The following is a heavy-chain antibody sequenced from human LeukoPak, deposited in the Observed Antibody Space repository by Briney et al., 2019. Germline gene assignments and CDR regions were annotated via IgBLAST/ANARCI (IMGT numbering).Heavy chain of an antibody. CDR3: ASRTTVVTPDAFDI. V-gene: IGHV3-30*01. D-gene: IGHD4-23*01. Sequence: GGSLRLSCAAPGFTFSSYVMHWVRQAPGKGLEWVAIISYDGSNKYYADSVKGRFTISRDNSKNTLYLQMNSLRAEDTAVYFCASRTTVVTPDAFDIWGQGTMVTVSS. J-gene: IGHJ3*02. CDR2: ISYDGSNK. CDR1: GFTFSSYV.